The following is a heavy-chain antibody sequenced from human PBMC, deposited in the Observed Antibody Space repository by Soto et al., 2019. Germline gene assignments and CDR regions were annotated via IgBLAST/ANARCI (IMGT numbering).Heavy chain of an antibody. J-gene: IGHJ3*02. CDR1: GFTFSIYA. CDR2: ISINGGST. CDR3: ARDLINKAFDI. V-gene: IGHV3-64D*06. D-gene: IGHD3-16*01. Sequence: GGSLRLSCSASGFTFSIYAMHWVRQAPGKGLEYVSSISINGGSTHYADSVKGRFTISRDNSKNTQYLQMSSLRVEDTAVYYCARDLINKAFDIWGQGTMVTVSS.